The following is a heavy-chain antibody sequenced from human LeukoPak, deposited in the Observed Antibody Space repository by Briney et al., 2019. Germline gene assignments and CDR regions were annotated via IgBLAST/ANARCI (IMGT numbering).Heavy chain of an antibody. V-gene: IGHV3-66*01. J-gene: IGHJ3*02. CDR3: AGDHGDYADAFDI. Sequence: GGSLRLSCAASGFTVSSNYMSWVRQAPGKGLGWVSVIYSGGSTYYADSVKGRFTISRDNSKNTLYLQMNSLRAEDTAVYYCAGDHGDYADAFDIWGQGTMVTVSS. D-gene: IGHD4-17*01. CDR1: GFTVSSNY. CDR2: IYSGGST.